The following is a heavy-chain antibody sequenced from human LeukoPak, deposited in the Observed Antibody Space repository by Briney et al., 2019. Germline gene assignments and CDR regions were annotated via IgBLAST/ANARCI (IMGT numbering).Heavy chain of an antibody. CDR1: GFTFSSYW. V-gene: IGHV3-7*01. Sequence: GGSLRLXCAASGFTFSSYWMSWVRQAPGKVLEWVANIKQDGSEKYYVDSVKGRFTISRDNAKNSLYLQMNSLRAEDTAVYYCARAGGSSSWYRYWGQGTLVTVSS. CDR2: IKQDGSEK. CDR3: ARAGGSSSWYRY. J-gene: IGHJ4*02. D-gene: IGHD6-13*01.